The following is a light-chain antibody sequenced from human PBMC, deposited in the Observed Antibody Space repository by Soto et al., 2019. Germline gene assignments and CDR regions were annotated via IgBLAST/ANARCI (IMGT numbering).Light chain of an antibody. CDR1: QSISSY. V-gene: IGKV1-39*01. Sequence: TQMTKSPSSLSASVGDRVTITFPSSQSISSYLNWYQQKPGKAPKLLIYAASSLQSGVPSRFSGSGSGTDFTLTISSLQPEDFATYYCQQSYSTPITFGQGTRLEIK. CDR3: QQSYSTPIT. CDR2: AAS. J-gene: IGKJ5*01.